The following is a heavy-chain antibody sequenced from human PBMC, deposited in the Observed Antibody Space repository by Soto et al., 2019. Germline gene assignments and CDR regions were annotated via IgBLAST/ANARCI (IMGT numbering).Heavy chain of an antibody. CDR3: ARTLTGKSKTGTGYGMDV. V-gene: IGHV3-11*01. Sequence: GGSLRLSCAASGFTFSDYYMSWIRQAPGKGLEWASYISSSGSTIYYANSVKGRFTNSRDNAKNSLYLQMNSLRAEDTAVYYCARTLTGKSKTGTGYGMDVCSPGTTRSVSS. J-gene: IGHJ6*02. CDR2: ISSSGSTI. D-gene: IGHD1-7*01. CDR1: GFTFSDYY.